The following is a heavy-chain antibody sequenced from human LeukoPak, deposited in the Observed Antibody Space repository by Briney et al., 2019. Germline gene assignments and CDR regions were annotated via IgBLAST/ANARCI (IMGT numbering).Heavy chain of an antibody. CDR1: GFTFSSYE. Sequence: PGGSLRLSCAASGFTFSSYEMNWVRQAPGKGLEWVSYISSSGSTIYYADSVKGRFTISRDNAKNSLYLQMNSLRAEDTAVSYCAEPGITMIGGVWGKGTTVTISS. V-gene: IGHV3-48*03. CDR2: ISSSGSTI. D-gene: IGHD3-10*02. J-gene: IGHJ6*04. CDR3: AEPGITMIGGV.